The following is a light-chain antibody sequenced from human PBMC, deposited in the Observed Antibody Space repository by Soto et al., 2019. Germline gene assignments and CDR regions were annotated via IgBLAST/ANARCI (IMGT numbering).Light chain of an antibody. J-gene: IGKJ2*01. V-gene: IGKV3-15*01. Sequence: EIVMTQSPATLSVSPGERATFSCRASQSISTELAWYQQKPGQPPRPLIYSASTRATGVPARFTGSGSGSEFTLTISGLQSEDFAVYYCQQGHNWPLTFGQGTRLEI. CDR3: QQGHNWPLT. CDR2: SAS. CDR1: QSISTE.